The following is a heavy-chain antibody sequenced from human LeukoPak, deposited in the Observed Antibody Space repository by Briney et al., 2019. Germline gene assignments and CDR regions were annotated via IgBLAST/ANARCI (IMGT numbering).Heavy chain of an antibody. CDR3: ARGYYYDSSGYYPAKYYFDY. CDR1: GYTFNSYG. CDR2: INPNSGGT. Sequence: ASVKVSCKASGYTFNSYGISWVRQAPGQGLEWMGRINPNSGGTNYAQKFQGWVTMTRDTSISTAYMELSRLRSDDTAVYYCARGYYYDSSGYYPAKYYFDYWGQGTLVTVSS. J-gene: IGHJ4*02. D-gene: IGHD3-22*01. V-gene: IGHV1-2*04.